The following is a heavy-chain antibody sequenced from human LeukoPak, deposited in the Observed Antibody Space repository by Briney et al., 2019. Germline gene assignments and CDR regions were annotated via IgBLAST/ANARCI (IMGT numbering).Heavy chain of an antibody. D-gene: IGHD2-8*02. J-gene: IGHJ4*02. V-gene: IGHV3-23*01. CDR1: GFTFTNYG. Sequence: HPGGSLRLSRAAPGFTFTNYGMSWVRQAPGKGLEWVSTITGTGGSTYYADSVKGRFTISRDNSKNTLYLQMNSLRAEDTAVYYCARDTGYFDYWGQGTLVTVSS. CDR3: ARDTGYFDY. CDR2: ITGTGGST.